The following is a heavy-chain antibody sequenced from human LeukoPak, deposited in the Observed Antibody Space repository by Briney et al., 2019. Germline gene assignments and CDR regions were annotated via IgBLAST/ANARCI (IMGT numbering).Heavy chain of an antibody. CDR2: INPNSGGT. Sequence: ASVKVSCKASGYTFTGYYMHWVRQAPGQGLEWMGWINPNSGGTNYAQKFQGRVTMTEDTSTDTAYMELSSLRSEDTAVYYCATRRIQLWYYFDYWGQGTLVTVSS. CDR1: GYTFTGYY. V-gene: IGHV1-2*02. D-gene: IGHD5-18*01. J-gene: IGHJ4*02. CDR3: ATRRIQLWYYFDY.